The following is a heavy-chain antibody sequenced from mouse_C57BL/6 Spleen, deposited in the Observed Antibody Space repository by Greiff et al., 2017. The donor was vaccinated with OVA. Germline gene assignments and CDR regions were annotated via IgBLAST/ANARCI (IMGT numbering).Heavy chain of an antibody. CDR2: IYPGDGDT. CDR1: GYAFSSSW. V-gene: IGHV1-82*01. J-gene: IGHJ3*01. CDR3: AREAYDGYPWFAY. D-gene: IGHD2-3*01. Sequence: QVQLQQSGPELVKPGASVKISCKASGYAFSSSWMNWVKQRPGKGLEWIGRIYPGDGDTNYNGKFKGKATLTADKSSSTAYMQLSSLTSEDSAVYFGAREAYDGYPWFAYWGQGTLVTVSA.